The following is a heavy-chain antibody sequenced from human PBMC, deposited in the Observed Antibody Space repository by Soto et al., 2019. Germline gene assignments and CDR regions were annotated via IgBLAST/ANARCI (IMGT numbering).Heavy chain of an antibody. CDR1: GYTFTSYD. CDR2: MNPNSGNT. Sequence: ASVKVSCKASGYTFTSYDINWVRQATGQGLEWMGWMNPNSGNTGYAQKFQGRVTMTRNTSISTAYMELSSLRSEDTAVYYCARVLSWASYYDFGSGYYKYYYYGMDCWGQGTPVTVSS. J-gene: IGHJ6*02. D-gene: IGHD3-3*01. CDR3: ARVLSWASYYDFGSGYYKYYYYGMDC. V-gene: IGHV1-8*01.